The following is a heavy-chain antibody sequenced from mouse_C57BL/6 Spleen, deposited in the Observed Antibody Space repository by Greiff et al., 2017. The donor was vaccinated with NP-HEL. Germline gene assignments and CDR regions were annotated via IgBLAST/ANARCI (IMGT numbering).Heavy chain of an antibody. CDR3: TRGGTHSNFDY. D-gene: IGHD2-5*01. Sequence: VQLQQSGAELVRPGASVTLSCKASGYTFTDYEMHWVKQTPVHGLEWIGAIDPETGGTAYNQKFKGKAILTADKSSSTAYMELRSLTSEDSAVYYCTRGGTHSNFDYWGQGTTLTVSS. J-gene: IGHJ2*01. V-gene: IGHV1-15*01. CDR1: GYTFTDYE. CDR2: IDPETGGT.